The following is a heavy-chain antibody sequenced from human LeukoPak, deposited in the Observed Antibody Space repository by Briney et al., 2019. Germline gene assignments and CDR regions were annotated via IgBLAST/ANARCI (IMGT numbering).Heavy chain of an antibody. CDR3: ARALDYYGSEQPYYYYYMDV. CDR1: GDSVSSNSAA. J-gene: IGHJ6*03. V-gene: IGHV6-1*01. Sequence: SQTLSLTCAISGDSVSSNSAAWNWIRQSPSRGLEWLGRTYYRSKWYNDYAVSVKSRITINPDTSKNQFSLQLNSVTPEDTAVYYCARALDYYGSEQPYYYYYMDVWGKGTTVTVPS. CDR2: TYYRSKWYN. D-gene: IGHD3-10*01.